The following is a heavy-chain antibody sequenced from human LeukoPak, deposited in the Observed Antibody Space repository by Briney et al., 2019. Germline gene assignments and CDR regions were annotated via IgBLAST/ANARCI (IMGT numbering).Heavy chain of an antibody. Sequence: SETLSLTCTVSGGSIGTYYWSWIRQSPGKGLEWIGYIYVTGTRYDPYLQSRVTISVDRSRNQFFLKMSSVTAADTAVYYCARHIGGGIGDMDVWGKGTKVIVSS. D-gene: IGHD3-16*02. CDR1: GGSIGTYY. V-gene: IGHV4-59*08. CDR3: ARHIGGGIGDMDV. CDR2: IYVTGT. J-gene: IGHJ6*03.